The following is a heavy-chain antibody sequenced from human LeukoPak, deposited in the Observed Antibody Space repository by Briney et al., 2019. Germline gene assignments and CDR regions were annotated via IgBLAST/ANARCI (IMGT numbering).Heavy chain of an antibody. Sequence: GASVKVSCKASGYTFPSYFMHWVRQAPGQGLEWMGWMNPNSGNTGYAQKFQGRVTMTRNTSISTAYMELSSPRSEDTAVYYCARGSTLDHFDYWGQGTLVTVSS. CDR1: GYTFPSYF. CDR2: MNPNSGNT. CDR3: ARGSTLDHFDY. D-gene: IGHD2/OR15-2a*01. V-gene: IGHV1-8*01. J-gene: IGHJ4*02.